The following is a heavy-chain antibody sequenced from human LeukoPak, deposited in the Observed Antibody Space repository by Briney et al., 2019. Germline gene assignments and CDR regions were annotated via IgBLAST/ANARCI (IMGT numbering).Heavy chain of an antibody. Sequence: GGSVRLSCAASGFTFSNYEMNWVRQAPGKGLEWVSYISGSGSTIYYADSVKGRFTISRDNAKNSLYLQMNSLRAEDTAVYYCARDRCSSTSCSFDYWGQGTLVTVSS. CDR1: GFTFSNYE. J-gene: IGHJ4*02. CDR3: ARDRCSSTSCSFDY. CDR2: ISGSGSTI. V-gene: IGHV3-48*03. D-gene: IGHD2-2*01.